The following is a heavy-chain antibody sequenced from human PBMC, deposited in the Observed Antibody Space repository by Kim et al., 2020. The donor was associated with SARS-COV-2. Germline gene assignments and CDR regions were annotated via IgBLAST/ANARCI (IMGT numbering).Heavy chain of an antibody. Sequence: SETLSLTCTVSGGSISGSSYYWGWIRQPPGKGLEWIGNIYYSGSTYYNPSLKSRVTISVDTSRDQFSLKLRSVTAADTAVYYCARVGGGRGFIWGQGTM. CDR2: IYYSGST. D-gene: IGHD3-16*01. J-gene: IGHJ3*02. CDR1: GGSISGSSYY. CDR3: ARVGGGRGFI. V-gene: IGHV4-39*07.